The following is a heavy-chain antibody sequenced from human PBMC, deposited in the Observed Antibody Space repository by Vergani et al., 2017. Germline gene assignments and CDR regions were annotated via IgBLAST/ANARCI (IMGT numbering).Heavy chain of an antibody. CDR2: ISSSGSTI. CDR3: ARVSVAIVVVTPYYYMDV. CDR1: GFTFSDYY. V-gene: IGHV3-11*01. Sequence: QVQLVESGGGLVKPGGSLRLSCAASGFTFSDYYMSWIRQAPGKGLEWVSYISSSGSTIYYAASVTGRFTISRDNAKNSRYLQMNSRRAEDTAVYYCARVSVAIVVVTPYYYMDVWGKGTTVTVSS. D-gene: IGHD3-22*01. J-gene: IGHJ6*03.